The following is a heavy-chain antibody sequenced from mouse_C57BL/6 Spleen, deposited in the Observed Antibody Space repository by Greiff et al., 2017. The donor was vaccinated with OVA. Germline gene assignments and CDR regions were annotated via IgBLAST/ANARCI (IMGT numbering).Heavy chain of an antibody. CDR1: GYTFTSYW. D-gene: IGHD2-4*01. CDR2: IHPNSGST. Sequence: VQLQQPGAELVKPGASVKLSCKASGYTFTSYWMHWVKQRPGQGLEWIGMIHPNSGSTNYNEKFKSKATLTVDKSSSTAYMQLSSLTSEDSAVYYCALGGLRGGYAMDYWGQGTSVTVSS. J-gene: IGHJ4*01. V-gene: IGHV1-64*01. CDR3: ALGGLRGGYAMDY.